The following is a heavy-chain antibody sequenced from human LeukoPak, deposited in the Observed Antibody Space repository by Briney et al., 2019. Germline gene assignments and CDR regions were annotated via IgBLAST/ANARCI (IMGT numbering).Heavy chain of an antibody. Sequence: GGSLRLSCAASGFTFSDYYMSWIRQAPGKGLEWVAVISYDGSNKYYADSVKGRFTISRDNSKNTLYLQMNSLRAEDTAVYYCARDYYDSSGVDYWGQGTLVTVSS. D-gene: IGHD3-22*01. J-gene: IGHJ4*02. CDR3: ARDYYDSSGVDY. V-gene: IGHV3-30-3*01. CDR2: ISYDGSNK. CDR1: GFTFSDYY.